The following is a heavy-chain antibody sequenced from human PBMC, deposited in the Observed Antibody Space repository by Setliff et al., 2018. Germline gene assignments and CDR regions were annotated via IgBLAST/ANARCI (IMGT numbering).Heavy chain of an antibody. Sequence: GGSLRLSCAASGFTFSSYSMNWVRQAPGKGLEWVSTIGSTNNYKYYADSVKGRFTISRDNAKNSLYLQMNSLRAEDTAVYYCTSMFSGYDLNAYGGQGTLVTVSS. CDR1: GFTFSSYS. CDR3: TSMFSGYDLNAY. D-gene: IGHD5-12*01. V-gene: IGHV3-21*01. J-gene: IGHJ4*02. CDR2: IGSTNNYK.